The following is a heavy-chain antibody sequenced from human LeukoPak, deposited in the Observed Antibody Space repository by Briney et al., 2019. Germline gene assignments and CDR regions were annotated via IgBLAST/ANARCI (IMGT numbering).Heavy chain of an antibody. V-gene: IGHV1-24*01. CDR2: FDPEDGET. CDR3: AVVPAATRDLENWFDP. Sequence: ASVEVSCKVSGYTLTELSMHWVRQAPGKGLEWMGGFDPEDGETIYAQKFQGRVTVTEDTSTDTAYMELSSLRSEDTAVYYCAVVPAATRDLENWFDPWGQGTLVTVSS. J-gene: IGHJ5*02. CDR1: GYTLTELS. D-gene: IGHD2-2*01.